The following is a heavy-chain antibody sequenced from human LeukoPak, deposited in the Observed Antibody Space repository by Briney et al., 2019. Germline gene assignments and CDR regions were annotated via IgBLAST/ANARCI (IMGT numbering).Heavy chain of an antibody. CDR3: AKSGSYYGSGSLFDY. Sequence: GGSLRLSCAASGFTFSRHGMHWARHAPGKGLKWVAGMSKDGATIRYEGSVEGRFTISRDNSKNTVYLQMNSLRAEDTAVYYCAKSGSYYGSGSLFDYWGQGTLVTVSS. V-gene: IGHV3-30*18. J-gene: IGHJ4*02. CDR2: MSKDGATI. CDR1: GFTFSRHG. D-gene: IGHD3-10*01.